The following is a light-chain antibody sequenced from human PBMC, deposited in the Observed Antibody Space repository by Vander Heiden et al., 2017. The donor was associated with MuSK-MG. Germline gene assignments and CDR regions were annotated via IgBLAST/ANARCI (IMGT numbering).Light chain of an antibody. CDR1: KLANKY. CDR3: QAWDSSTVV. V-gene: IGLV3-1*01. Sequence: SYELTPPPSVSVSPGQTASITCSGDKLANKYACWFQQKPGQAPVLVIYKDSKRPSGIPERFSGSSSGNTATLTISGTQAKDEADYYCQAWDSSTVVFGGGTKLTVL. J-gene: IGLJ2*01. CDR2: KDS.